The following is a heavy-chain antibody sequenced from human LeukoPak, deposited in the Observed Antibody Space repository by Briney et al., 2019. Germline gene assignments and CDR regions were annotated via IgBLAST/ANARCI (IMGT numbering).Heavy chain of an antibody. J-gene: IGHJ4*02. Sequence: GASVKVSCKASGYTLTRYFIHWVRQAPGQGLEWMGIINPSGGTTSYAQKFQGRVTMTRDTSTSTVYMELSSLTSDDTAVYYCARDLLPMTKAGVVNDWGQGSLVIVSA. CDR2: INPSGGTT. D-gene: IGHD3-3*01. V-gene: IGHV1-46*01. CDR3: ARDLLPMTKAGVVND. CDR1: GYTLTRYF.